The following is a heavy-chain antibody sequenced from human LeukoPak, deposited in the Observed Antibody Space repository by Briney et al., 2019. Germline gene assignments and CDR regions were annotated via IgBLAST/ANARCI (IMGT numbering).Heavy chain of an antibody. CDR2: IYYSGST. CDR1: GGSISSYY. D-gene: IGHD3-3*01. V-gene: IGHV4-59*01. Sequence: PSETLSLTCAVYGGSISSYYWSWIRQPPGKGLEWIGYIYYSGSTNYNPSLKSRVTISVDTSKNQFSLKLSSVTAADTAVYYCAGRSGGEDYWGQGTLVTVSS. CDR3: AGRSGGEDY. J-gene: IGHJ4*02.